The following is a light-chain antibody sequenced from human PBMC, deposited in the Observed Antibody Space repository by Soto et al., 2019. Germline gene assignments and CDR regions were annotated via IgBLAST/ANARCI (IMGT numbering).Light chain of an antibody. CDR2: KAS. V-gene: IGKV1-5*03. CDR1: QSISSW. J-gene: IGKJ1*01. Sequence: DIQITQSPSTLSASLGDRVTITCRARQSISSWLAWYQQKPGKAPKLLIYKASSLESGVPSRFSGSGSGTEFTLTISSLQPDDFATYYCQQYNSYPPWTFGQGTKVDIK. CDR3: QQYNSYPPWT.